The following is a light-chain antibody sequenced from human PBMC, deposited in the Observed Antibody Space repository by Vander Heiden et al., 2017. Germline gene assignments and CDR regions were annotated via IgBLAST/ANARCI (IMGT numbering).Light chain of an antibody. J-gene: IGKJ1*01. Sequence: DIQMTQSPSSLSASVGDRVTITCRASESISSYLNWYRQKPGKAPKLLIYAASSLQSGVPSRICGSGSGTDFSLTISSLQPEEFATYYCQQSYSTPRTFGQGTKVEIK. CDR1: ESISSY. CDR2: AAS. V-gene: IGKV1-39*01. CDR3: QQSYSTPRT.